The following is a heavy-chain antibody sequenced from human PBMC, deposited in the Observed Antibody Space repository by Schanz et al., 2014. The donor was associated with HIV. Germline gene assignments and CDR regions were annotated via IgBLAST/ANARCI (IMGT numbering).Heavy chain of an antibody. Sequence: QVQLQESGPGLVRPSQTLSLTCTVSGGSISSGGYYWSWIRQHPGKGLEWIGHIYYTGSMYYNPALKSRGTISVDTSKNQFSLKLTSVTAADTAVYYCARYDFFGGADYWGQGTLVTVSS. J-gene: IGHJ4*02. CDR1: GGSISSGGYY. D-gene: IGHD3-3*01. V-gene: IGHV4-31*03. CDR2: IYYTGSM. CDR3: ARYDFFGGADY.